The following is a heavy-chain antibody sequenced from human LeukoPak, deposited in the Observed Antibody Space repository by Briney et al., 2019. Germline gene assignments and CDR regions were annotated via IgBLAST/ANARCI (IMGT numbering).Heavy chain of an antibody. CDR3: AKTRHDISILDS. CDR2: IYSGGTT. CDR1: GLTVSSNY. V-gene: IGHV3-53*01. J-gene: IGHJ4*02. D-gene: IGHD6-6*01. Sequence: GGSLRLSCAASGLTVSSNYLTWVRQAPGKGLEWVSSIYSGGTTHYADSVKGRFTISRDHSKSTVYLQMNSLRAEDTAVYYCAKTRHDISILDSWGQGTLVTVSS.